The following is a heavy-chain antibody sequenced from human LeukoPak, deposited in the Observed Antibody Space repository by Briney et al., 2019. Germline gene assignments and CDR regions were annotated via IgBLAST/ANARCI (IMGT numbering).Heavy chain of an antibody. D-gene: IGHD3-10*01. Sequence: SETLSLTCAVYGGSFSGYYWSWIRQPPGKGLEWIGEINHSGSTNYNPSLKSRVTISVDTSKNQFSLKLSSVTAADTAVYYCARGRGADGSGSYYNPRIDYWGQGTLVTVSS. CDR2: INHSGST. CDR3: ARGRGADGSGSYYNPRIDY. J-gene: IGHJ4*02. CDR1: GGSFSGYY. V-gene: IGHV4-34*01.